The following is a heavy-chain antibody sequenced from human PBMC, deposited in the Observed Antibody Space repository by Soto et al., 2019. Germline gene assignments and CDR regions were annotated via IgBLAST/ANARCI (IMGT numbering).Heavy chain of an antibody. D-gene: IGHD5-12*01. CDR2: IIPIFGTA. V-gene: IGHV1-69*01. CDR3: EVSRDGYNERGDAFDI. J-gene: IGHJ3*02. CDR1: GGTFSSYA. Sequence: QVQLVQSGAEVKKPGSSVKVSCKASGGTFSSYAISWVRQAPGQGREWMGGIIPIFGTANYAQKFQGRVTITADESTSTAYMELSSLSSEDTAVYYCEVSRDGYNERGDAFDIWGQGTMVTVSS.